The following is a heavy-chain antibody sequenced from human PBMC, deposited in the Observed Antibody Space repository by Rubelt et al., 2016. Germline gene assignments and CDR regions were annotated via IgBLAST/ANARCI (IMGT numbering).Heavy chain of an antibody. D-gene: IGHD2-2*01. CDR3: TTWYQNYDY. V-gene: IGHV3-30*04. Sequence: QVQLVESGGGVVQPGRSLRLSCAASGFTFSSYAMHWVRQAPGKGLEWVAVISYDGSNKNYPDSVKGRFTISRDNSKNTLYLQMDGLKPEDTAVCYCTTWYQNYDYWGQGTLVTVSS. CDR1: GFTFSSYA. CDR2: ISYDGSNK. J-gene: IGHJ4*02.